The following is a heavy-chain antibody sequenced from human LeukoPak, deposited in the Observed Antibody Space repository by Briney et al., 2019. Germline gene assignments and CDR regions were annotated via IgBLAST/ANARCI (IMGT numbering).Heavy chain of an antibody. V-gene: IGHV3-48*01. D-gene: IGHD5-18*01. J-gene: IGHJ4*02. CDR3: AREKRGYSYGYCLDY. CDR1: GFTFSSYS. CDR2: ISSSSSTI. Sequence: PGGSLRLSCAASGFTFSSYSMNWLRQAPGKGLDGVSYISSSSSTIYYADSVKGRFTISRDNAKNSLYLQMNSLRAEDTAVYYCAREKRGYSYGYCLDYWGQGTLVTVSS.